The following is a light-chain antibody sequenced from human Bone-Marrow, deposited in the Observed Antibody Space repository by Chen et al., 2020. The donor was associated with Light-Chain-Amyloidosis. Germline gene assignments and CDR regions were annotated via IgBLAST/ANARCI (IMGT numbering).Light chain of an antibody. V-gene: IGLV3-21*02. CDR3: QVWDRSSDRPV. J-gene: IGLJ3*02. Sequence: SYVLTQRSSGSVAPGQTATMACGGNNIGSTSVHWYQQTPGQAPLLVVYDDSDRPSGIPERLSGSNSGNTATLTISRVEAGDEADYYCQVWDRSSDRPVFGGGTKLTVL. CDR2: DDS. CDR1: NIGSTS.